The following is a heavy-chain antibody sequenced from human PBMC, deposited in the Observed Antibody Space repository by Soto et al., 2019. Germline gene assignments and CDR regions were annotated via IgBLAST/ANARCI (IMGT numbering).Heavy chain of an antibody. CDR3: ATGGHNDGYNFYHGMDV. V-gene: IGHV1-69*01. J-gene: IGHJ6*02. CDR1: GGIFTNNA. D-gene: IGHD5-18*01. CDR2: VIPLFGTA. Sequence: QVQVVQSGAEVKKPGSSVKVSCKVSGGIFTNNAISWVRQAPGQGLEWLGGVIPLFGTAYYAQIFRGRLRISADGGTTPAYMALRGLTSADPAVYFCATGGHNDGYNFYHGMDVWGQGTTVTVS.